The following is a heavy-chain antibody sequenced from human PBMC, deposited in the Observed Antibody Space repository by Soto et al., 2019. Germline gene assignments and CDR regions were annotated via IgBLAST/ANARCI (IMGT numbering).Heavy chain of an antibody. D-gene: IGHD5-12*01. CDR2: INAGNGNT. CDR1: GYTFTSYA. V-gene: IGHV1-3*01. CDR3: ARDRALYSGYENYYYYMDV. J-gene: IGHJ6*03. Sequence: ASLKVDCNTAGYTFTSYAMHCVRHTTGQRLELMGWINAGNGNTKYSQKFQGRVTITRDTSASTAYMELSSLRSEDTAVYYCARDRALYSGYENYYYYMDVWGKGTTVTVSS.